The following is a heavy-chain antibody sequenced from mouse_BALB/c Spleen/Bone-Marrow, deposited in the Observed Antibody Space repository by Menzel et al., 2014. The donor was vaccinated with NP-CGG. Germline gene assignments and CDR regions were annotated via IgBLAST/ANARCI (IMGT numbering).Heavy chain of an antibody. CDR2: INPNNGGT. CDR3: ARRGSYYAMDY. CDR1: GYTFTEYT. J-gene: IGHJ4*01. V-gene: IGHV1-18*01. Sequence: VQLQQSGLELVKPGASVKISCKTSGYTFTEYTMHWVKRSHGKSLEWIGGINPNNGGTSYNQKFKDKATLTVAKSSSTDYMEHRSLTSEDSAVYYCARRGSYYAMDYWGQGTSVTVSS.